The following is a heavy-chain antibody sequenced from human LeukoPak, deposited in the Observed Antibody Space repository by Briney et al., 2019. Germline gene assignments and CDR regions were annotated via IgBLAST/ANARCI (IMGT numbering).Heavy chain of an antibody. Sequence: SETLSLTCAVYGGSFSGYYWSWIRQPPGKGLEWIGEINHSGSTNYNPSLKSRVTISVDTSKNQFSLKLSSVTAADTAVYYCAGGSGSYYPSGSYYYYGMDVWGQGTTVTVSS. D-gene: IGHD3-10*01. CDR2: INHSGST. V-gene: IGHV4-34*01. J-gene: IGHJ6*02. CDR3: AGGSGSYYPSGSYYYYGMDV. CDR1: GGSFSGYY.